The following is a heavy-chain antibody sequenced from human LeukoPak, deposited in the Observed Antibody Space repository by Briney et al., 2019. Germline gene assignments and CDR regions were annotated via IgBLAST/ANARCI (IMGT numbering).Heavy chain of an antibody. CDR2: MNSNSGNT. CDR3: ASGKRAYGSGSYGRFDY. CDR1: GYTFTSYD. D-gene: IGHD3-10*01. J-gene: IGHJ4*02. Sequence: ASVNVSCKASGYTFTSYDINWVRQATGQGLEWMGWMNSNSGNTGYAQKFQGRVTMTRNTSISTAYMELSSLRSEDTAVYYCASGKRAYGSGSYGRFDYWGQGTLVTVSS. V-gene: IGHV1-8*01.